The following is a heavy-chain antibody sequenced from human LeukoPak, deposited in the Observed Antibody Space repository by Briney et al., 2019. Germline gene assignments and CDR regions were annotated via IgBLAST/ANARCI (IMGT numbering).Heavy chain of an antibody. CDR1: GGSISSYY. CDR2: IYTTGST. J-gene: IGHJ4*02. CDR3: ARERAMDDYFDY. V-gene: IGHV4-4*07. Sequence: SETLSLACIVSGGSISSYYWSWIRQPAGKGLEWIGRIYTTGSTNYNPSLKSQVTMSVDTSKNHFSLNLSSVTAADTAVYYCARERAMDDYFDYWGQGTLVTVS. D-gene: IGHD2-2*03.